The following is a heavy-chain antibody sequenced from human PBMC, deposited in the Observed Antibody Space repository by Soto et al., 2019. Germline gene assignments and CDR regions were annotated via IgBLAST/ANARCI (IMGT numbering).Heavy chain of an antibody. D-gene: IGHD1-26*01. CDR2: IWHDGSNK. J-gene: IGHJ4*02. V-gene: IGHV3-33*01. CDR3: TRAAIKGELLDY. CDR1: GFTFNNHG. Sequence: GGSLRLSWAASGFTFNNHGMHWVRQAPGKGLEWVALIWHDGSNKVYADSVKGRSTISRDNSKNTVNLQLSSLRVEDTAVYYCTRAAIKGELLDYWGQGTQVTVSS.